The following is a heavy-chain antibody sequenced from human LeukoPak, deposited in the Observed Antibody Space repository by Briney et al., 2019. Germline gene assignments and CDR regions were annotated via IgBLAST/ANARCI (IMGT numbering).Heavy chain of an antibody. CDR2: ISYDGSNK. V-gene: IGHV3-30*18. Sequence: PGGSLRLSCAASGFTFSSYGMHWVRQAPGKGLEWVAVISYDGSNKYYADPVKGRFTISRDNSKNTLYLQMNSLRAEDTAVYYCAKEEYYYDSSGYYYFGYWGQGTLVTVSS. CDR1: GFTFSSYG. CDR3: AKEEYYYDSSGYYYFGY. D-gene: IGHD3-22*01. J-gene: IGHJ4*02.